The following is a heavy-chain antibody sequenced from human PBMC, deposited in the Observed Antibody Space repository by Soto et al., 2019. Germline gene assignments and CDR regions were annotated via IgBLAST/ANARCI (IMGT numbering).Heavy chain of an antibody. D-gene: IGHD4-17*01. CDR1: CGSISSGDYY. J-gene: IGHJ1*01. V-gene: IGHV4-31*03. CDR2: IYYSGTT. CDR3: ARTSGDYGLSKYFQH. Sequence: QVQLQESGPGLVEPSQTLSLICTVSCGSISSGDYYWSWIRQLPGKGLEWIGYIYYSGTTFHNPSLKSRVSISVDTSKNLFSLKLSSMTAADTAVYYCARTSGDYGLSKYFQHWGQGTLVTVSS.